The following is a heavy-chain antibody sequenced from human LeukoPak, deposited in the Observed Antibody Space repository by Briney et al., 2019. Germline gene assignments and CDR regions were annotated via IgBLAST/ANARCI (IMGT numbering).Heavy chain of an antibody. D-gene: IGHD2-2*02. CDR3: ARSVPAAIKNDAFDN. J-gene: IGHJ3*02. Sequence: PGGSLRLSCAPSGCTFSSYSTNCVRHAPGKGREGVSSISSGGSYIFYPDSVKGRFTISRDNAKKLLYLQMNSLRAEDTAVYYCARSVPAAIKNDAFDNWGQGTMVTVSS. CDR1: GCTFSSYS. CDR2: ISSGGSYI. V-gene: IGHV3-21*01.